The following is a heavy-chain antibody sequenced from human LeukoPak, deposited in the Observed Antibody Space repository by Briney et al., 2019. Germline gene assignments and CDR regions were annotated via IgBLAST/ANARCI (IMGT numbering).Heavy chain of an antibody. J-gene: IGHJ4*02. V-gene: IGHV3-23*01. Sequence: PGGSLRLSCAASGFTFSSYSMSWVRQAPGKGLEWVSAIIGSGGATYYADSVKGRFTISRDNAKNSLYLQMNSLRAEDTAVYYCATEPPTPHFDNWGQGTLVTVSS. CDR1: GFTFSSYS. CDR3: ATEPPTPHFDN. CDR2: IIGSGGAT. D-gene: IGHD1-26*01.